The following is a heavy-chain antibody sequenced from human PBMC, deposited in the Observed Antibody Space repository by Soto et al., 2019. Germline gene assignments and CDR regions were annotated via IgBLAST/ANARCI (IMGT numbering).Heavy chain of an antibody. D-gene: IGHD6-19*01. J-gene: IGHJ4*02. V-gene: IGHV2-5*02. CDR2: IYWDDDK. CDR3: AHRSIAVAGTDFDY. Sequence: QITLKESGPTLVKPTQTLTLTCTFSGFSLSTSGVGVGWIRQPPGKALEWLALIYWDDDKRYSPSLKSRLTITKETSKTQVVLTMTNMDPVDTATYYCAHRSIAVAGTDFDYWGQGTLVTVSS. CDR1: GFSLSTSGVG.